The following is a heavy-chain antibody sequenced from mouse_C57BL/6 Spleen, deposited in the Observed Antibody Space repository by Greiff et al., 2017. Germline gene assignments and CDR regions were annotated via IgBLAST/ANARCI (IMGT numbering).Heavy chain of an antibody. J-gene: IGHJ2*01. Sequence: QVQLQQSGAELVKPGASVKMSCKASGYTFTSYWITWVKQRPGQGLEWIGDIYPGSGSTNYNEKFKSKATLTVDTSSSTAYMQLSSLTSEDSACYYCARSAMITRYYFDYWGQGTTLTVSS. CDR2: IYPGSGST. V-gene: IGHV1-55*01. D-gene: IGHD2-4*01. CDR3: ARSAMITRYYFDY. CDR1: GYTFTSYW.